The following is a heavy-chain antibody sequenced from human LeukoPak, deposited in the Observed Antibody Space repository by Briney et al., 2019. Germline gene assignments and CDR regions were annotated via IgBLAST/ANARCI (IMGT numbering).Heavy chain of an antibody. Sequence: GASVKVSCKASGYTFTGYYMHWVRQAPGQGLEWMGWINPNSGGTNYAQKFQGRVTMTRDTSISTAYMELSRLRSDDTAVYYCARDLEYSSSWYQFSFWFDPWGQGTLVTVSP. CDR3: ARDLEYSSSWYQFSFWFDP. V-gene: IGHV1-2*02. CDR1: GYTFTGYY. CDR2: INPNSGGT. D-gene: IGHD6-13*01. J-gene: IGHJ5*02.